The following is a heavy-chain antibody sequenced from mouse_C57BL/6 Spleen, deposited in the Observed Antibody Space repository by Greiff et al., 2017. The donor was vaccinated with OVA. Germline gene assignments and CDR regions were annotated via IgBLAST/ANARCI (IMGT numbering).Heavy chain of an antibody. J-gene: IGHJ2*01. CDR1: GFTFSSYA. CDR3: ARDGYDSYFDY. D-gene: IGHD2-4*01. V-gene: IGHV5-4*01. CDR2: ISDGGSYT. Sequence: EVQRVESGGGLVKPGGSLKLSCAASGFTFSSYAMSWVRQTPEKRLEWVATISDGGSYTYYPDNVKGRFTISRDNAKNNLYLQMSHLKSEDTAMYYCARDGYDSYFDYWGQGTTLTVSS.